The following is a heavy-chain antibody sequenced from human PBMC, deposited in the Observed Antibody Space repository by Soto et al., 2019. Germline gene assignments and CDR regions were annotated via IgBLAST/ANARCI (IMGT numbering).Heavy chain of an antibody. Sequence: VQLQESGPGLVKPSETLSLTCTVSGGSVSSGSYYWSWIRQPPGKGLEWIGYIYYSGSTNYNPSLKSRVTISVDTSKNQFSLKLSSVTAADTAVYYCARMEGIGDLELRAWFDPWGQGTLVTVSS. V-gene: IGHV4-61*01. J-gene: IGHJ5*02. D-gene: IGHD1-7*01. CDR1: GGSVSSGSYY. CDR2: IYYSGST. CDR3: ARMEGIGDLELRAWFDP.